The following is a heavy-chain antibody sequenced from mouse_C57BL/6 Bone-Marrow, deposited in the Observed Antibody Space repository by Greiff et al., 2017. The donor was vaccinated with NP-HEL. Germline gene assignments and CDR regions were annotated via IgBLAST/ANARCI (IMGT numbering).Heavy chain of an antibody. V-gene: IGHV3-6*01. Sequence: ESGPGLVKPSQSLSLTCSVTGYSITSGYYWNWIRQFPGNKLEWMGYISYDGSNNYNPSLKNRISITRDTSKNQFFLKLNSVTTEDTATYYCARQLRLPLFDYWGQGTTLTVSS. CDR1: GYSITSGYY. CDR2: ISYDGSN. D-gene: IGHD3-2*02. J-gene: IGHJ2*01. CDR3: ARQLRLPLFDY.